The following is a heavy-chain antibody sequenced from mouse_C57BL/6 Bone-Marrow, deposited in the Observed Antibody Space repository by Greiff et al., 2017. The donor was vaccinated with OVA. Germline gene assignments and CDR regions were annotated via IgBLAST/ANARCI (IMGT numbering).Heavy chain of an antibody. CDR3: ARGLRRRAWFAY. CDR2: ISSGSSTI. J-gene: IGHJ3*01. V-gene: IGHV5-17*01. D-gene: IGHD2-2*01. CDR1: AFTFSDYG. Sequence: EVKLMESGGGLVKPGGSLKLSCAASAFTFSDYGMHWVRQAPEKGLEWVAYISSGSSTIYYADTVKGRFTISRDNAKNTLFLQMTILRSEDTAMYYCARGLRRRAWFAYWGQGTLVTVSA.